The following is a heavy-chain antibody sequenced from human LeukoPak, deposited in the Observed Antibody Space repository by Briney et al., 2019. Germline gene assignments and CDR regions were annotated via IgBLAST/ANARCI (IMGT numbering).Heavy chain of an antibody. CDR1: GFTFSSYG. J-gene: IGHJ3*02. V-gene: IGHV3-30*18. CDR2: ISYDGSNK. Sequence: QPGGSLRLSCAASGFTFSSYGMHWVRQAPGKGLEWVAVISYDGSNKYYADSVKGRFTISRGNSKNTLYLQMNSLRAEDTAVYYCAEDRRYYDSSGAIWGQGTMVTVSS. CDR3: AEDRRYYDSSGAI. D-gene: IGHD3-22*01.